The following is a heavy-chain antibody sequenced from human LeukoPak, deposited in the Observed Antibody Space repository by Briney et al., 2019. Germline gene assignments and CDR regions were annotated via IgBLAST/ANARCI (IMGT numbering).Heavy chain of an antibody. V-gene: IGHV3-30*02. D-gene: IGHD1-26*01. CDR1: GFTFSSYG. Sequence: GGSLRLSCAASGFTFSSYGMHWVRQAPGKGLEWVAFVRYDGSNKYYADSVKGRFTISRDNSKNTLYLQMNSLRAEDTAVYYCAKNRGAGSHYYYHMNVWGKGTTVTVSS. J-gene: IGHJ6*03. CDR2: VRYDGSNK. CDR3: AKNRGAGSHYYYHMNV.